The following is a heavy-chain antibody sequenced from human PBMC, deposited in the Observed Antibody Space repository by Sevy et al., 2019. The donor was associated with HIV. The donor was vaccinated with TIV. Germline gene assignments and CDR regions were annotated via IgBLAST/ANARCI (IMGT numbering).Heavy chain of an antibody. Sequence: SETLSLTCSVSGGSISSYFWTWVRQSPGKGLEWIGNIYFTGNTDYSPSLKSPVTLSLDTSKSQFSLTLKSVTAAETAIFFCARNTATRPRVLDYSGQGTLVTVSS. V-gene: IGHV4-59*01. CDR3: ARNTATRPRVLDY. D-gene: IGHD6-6*01. CDR1: GGSISSYF. J-gene: IGHJ4*02. CDR2: IYFTGNT.